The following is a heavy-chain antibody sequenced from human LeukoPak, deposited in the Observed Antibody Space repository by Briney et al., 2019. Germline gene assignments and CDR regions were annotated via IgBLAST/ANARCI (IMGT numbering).Heavy chain of an antibody. J-gene: IGHJ4*02. Sequence: GVSLRLSCATSGFTFTDYYMSWVRQTPGKGLEWVSTISASGGSTYYADSVKGRFTISRDNSKNTLYLQMNSLRAEDTAVYYCARDLSLYCSGGSCYSLNYWGQGTLVTVSS. CDR3: ARDLSLYCSGGSCYSLNY. CDR1: GFTFTDYY. V-gene: IGHV3-23*01. CDR2: ISASGGST. D-gene: IGHD2-15*01.